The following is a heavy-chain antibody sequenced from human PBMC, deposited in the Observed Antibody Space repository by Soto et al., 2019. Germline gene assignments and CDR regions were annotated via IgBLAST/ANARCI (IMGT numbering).Heavy chain of an antibody. CDR3: ARDRSSWLTDWFDP. CDR2: IWYDGSNK. V-gene: IGHV3-33*01. D-gene: IGHD6-13*01. J-gene: IGHJ5*02. Sequence: GGSLRLSCAASRFTFSSYGMHWVRQAPGKGLEWVAVIWYDGSNKNYADSVKGRFTISRDNSKNTLYLQMNSLRVEDTAMYYCARDRSSWLTDWFDPWGQGTLVTVSS. CDR1: RFTFSSYG.